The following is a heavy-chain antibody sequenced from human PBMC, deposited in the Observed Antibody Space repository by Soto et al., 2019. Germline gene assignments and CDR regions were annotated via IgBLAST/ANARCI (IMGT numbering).Heavy chain of an antibody. CDR2: VSSSGSTI. J-gene: IGHJ4*02. Sequence: GGSLRLSGAASGFTFSDYYMSWIRQAPGKGLEWVSYVSSSGSTIYYADSVKGRFTISRDDAKNSLYLQMNSLRAEDTAVYYCARDLIPYGGPDYWGQGTLVTVSS. V-gene: IGHV3-11*01. CDR1: GFTFSDYY. CDR3: ARDLIPYGGPDY. D-gene: IGHD5-12*01.